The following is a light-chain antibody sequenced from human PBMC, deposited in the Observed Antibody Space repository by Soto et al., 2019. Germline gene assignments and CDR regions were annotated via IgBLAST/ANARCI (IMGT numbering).Light chain of an antibody. Sequence: DIQMTQTPSTLSASVGGRVTITCRASQSISSWLAWYQQKLGRAPRLLIYDASSLESGVPSRFSGSGYGTEFTLTISSLQPDDFATYYCQQYNTYSSLTFGGGTKVDI. V-gene: IGKV1-5*01. CDR3: QQYNTYSSLT. J-gene: IGKJ4*01. CDR1: QSISSW. CDR2: DAS.